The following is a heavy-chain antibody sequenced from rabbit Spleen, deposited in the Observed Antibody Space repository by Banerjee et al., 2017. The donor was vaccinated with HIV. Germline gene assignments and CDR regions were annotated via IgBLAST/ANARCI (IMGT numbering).Heavy chain of an antibody. V-gene: IGHV1S40*01. CDR1: GFSFSGSYW. CDR3: ARTHYGEDDTNL. D-gene: IGHD2-1*01. CDR2: INGGDGSM. Sequence: QSLEESGGDLVKPGASLTLTCTASGFSFSGSYWICWVRQAPGKGLEWIGCINGGDGSMNYASWVRGRFTISKTSSTTVTLQMTSLTAADTATYFCARTHYGEDDTNLWGPGTLVTVS. J-gene: IGHJ4*01.